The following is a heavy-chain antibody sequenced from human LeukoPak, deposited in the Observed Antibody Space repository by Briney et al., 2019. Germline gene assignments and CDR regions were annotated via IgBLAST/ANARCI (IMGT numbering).Heavy chain of an antibody. Sequence: GGSLRLSCAASGFTFSGSAMHWVRQASGKGLEWVGRIRSKANSYATAYAASVKGRFTISRDGSNNTGYLQMNSLKPEDTAVYYCTGLTRYCSGGSCYSVDYWGQGPLVTVSS. CDR1: GFTFSGSA. CDR2: IRSKANSYAT. D-gene: IGHD2-15*01. CDR3: TGLTRYCSGGSCYSVDY. V-gene: IGHV3-73*01. J-gene: IGHJ4*02.